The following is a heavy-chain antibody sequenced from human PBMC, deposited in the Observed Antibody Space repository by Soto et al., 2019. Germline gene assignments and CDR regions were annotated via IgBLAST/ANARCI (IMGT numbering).Heavy chain of an antibody. V-gene: IGHV5-51*01. CDR1: GYSFTSYW. CDR2: IYPGDSDT. CDR3: ARHREGAAAEYYYYYGMDV. Sequence: GESLKISCKGSGYSFTSYWIGWVRQMPGKGLEWMGIIYPGDSDTRYSPSFQGQVTISADKSISTAYLQWSSLKASDTAMYYCARHREGAAAEYYYYYGMDVWGQGTTVTVSS. D-gene: IGHD6-13*01. J-gene: IGHJ6*02.